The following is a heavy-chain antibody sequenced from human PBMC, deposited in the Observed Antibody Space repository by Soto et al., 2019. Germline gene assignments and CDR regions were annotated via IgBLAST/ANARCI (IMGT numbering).Heavy chain of an antibody. V-gene: IGHV3-48*02. CDR3: ARTRWQKIQLWSERFDY. CDR2: ISSSSSTI. J-gene: IGHJ4*02. CDR1: GFTFSSYS. D-gene: IGHD5-18*01. Sequence: GGSLRLSCAASGFTFSSYSMNRVRQAPGKGLEWVSYISSSSSTIYYADSVKGRFTISRDNAKNSLYLQMNSLRDEDTAVYYCARTRWQKIQLWSERFDYWGQGTLVTVSS.